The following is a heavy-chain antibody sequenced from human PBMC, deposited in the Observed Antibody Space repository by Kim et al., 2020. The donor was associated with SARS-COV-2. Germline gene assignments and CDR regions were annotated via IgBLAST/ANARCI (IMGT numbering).Heavy chain of an antibody. J-gene: IGHJ2*01. V-gene: IGHV4-4*07. D-gene: IGHD3-22*01. CDR3: ARDYYDSSGYYFGFGETRYFDL. CDR1: GGSISSYY. Sequence: SETLSLTCTVSGGSISSYYWSWIWQPAGKGLEWVGRIYTSGSTNYNSTLNSRVTMSVDTSKNQFSLKLSSVTAADTAVYYCARDYYDSSGYYFGFGETRYFDLWGRGTLVTVSP. CDR2: IYTSGST.